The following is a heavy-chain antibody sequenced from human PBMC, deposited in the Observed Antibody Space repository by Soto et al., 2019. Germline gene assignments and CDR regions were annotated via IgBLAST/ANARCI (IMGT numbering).Heavy chain of an antibody. J-gene: IGHJ4*02. D-gene: IGHD2-21*02. CDR3: VSGDAWGVPLAY. Sequence: PSETLSLTCTVSGASINSGGYYWNWVRLLPGRGLEWIGYIYFTGNTYYNPSLESRVTISLDTPQNQFSLELNSVSAADTAVYYCVSGDAWGVPLAYWGQAAPDTVSS. CDR2: IYFTGNT. CDR1: GASINSGGYY. V-gene: IGHV4-31*03.